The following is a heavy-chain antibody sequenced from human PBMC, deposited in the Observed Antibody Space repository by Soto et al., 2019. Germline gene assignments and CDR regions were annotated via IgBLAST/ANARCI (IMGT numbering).Heavy chain of an antibody. D-gene: IGHD2-15*01. J-gene: IGHJ4*02. CDR2: ISSSSSTI. Sequence: EVQLVESGGGLVQPGGSLRLSCAASGFTFSSYSMNWVRQAPGKGLEWVSYISSSSSTIYYADSVKGRFTISRDNAKNSLYPQMNSLRDEDTAVYYCARYCSGGSCYSEEDYWGQGTLVTVSS. V-gene: IGHV3-48*02. CDR1: GFTFSSYS. CDR3: ARYCSGGSCYSEEDY.